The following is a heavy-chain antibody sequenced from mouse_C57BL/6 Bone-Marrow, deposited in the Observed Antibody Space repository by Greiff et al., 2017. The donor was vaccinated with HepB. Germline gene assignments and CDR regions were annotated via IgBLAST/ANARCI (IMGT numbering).Heavy chain of an antibody. J-gene: IGHJ4*01. CDR1: GYTFTSYW. CDR3: AYYSSSFYAMDY. V-gene: IGHV1-53*01. CDR2: INPSNGGT. Sequence: VQLQQPGTELVKPGASVKLSCKASGYTFTSYWMHWVKQRPGQGLEWIGIINPSNGGTNYNEKFKSKATLTVDKSSSTAYMQLSSRTYEDSAVYYCAYYSSSFYAMDYWGQGTSVTVSS. D-gene: IGHD1-1*01.